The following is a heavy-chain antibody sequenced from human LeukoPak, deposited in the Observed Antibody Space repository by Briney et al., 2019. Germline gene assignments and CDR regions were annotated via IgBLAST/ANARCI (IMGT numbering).Heavy chain of an antibody. CDR3: ARDLPSIRHNWFDP. CDR1: GYTFTSYG. J-gene: IGHJ5*02. CDR2: ISAYNGNT. Sequence: ASVKVSCKASGYTFTSYGISWVRQAPGQGLEWMGWISAYNGNTNYAQKLQGRVTMTTDTSTSTAYMELRSLRFDDTAVYYCARDLPSIRHNWFDPWGQGTLVTVSS. V-gene: IGHV1-18*01.